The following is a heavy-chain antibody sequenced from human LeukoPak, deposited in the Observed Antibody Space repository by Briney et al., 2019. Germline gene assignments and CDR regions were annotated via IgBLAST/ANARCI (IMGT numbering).Heavy chain of an antibody. Sequence: EASETLSLTCAVYGGSFSGYYWSWIRQPPGKGLEWIGEINHSGSTNYNPSLKSRVTISVDTSKNQFSLKLSSVTAADTAVYSCARGPRITMIVVVTMGYFDYWGQGTLVTVSS. CDR1: GGSFSGYY. V-gene: IGHV4-34*01. CDR2: INHSGST. J-gene: IGHJ4*02. CDR3: ARGPRITMIVVVTMGYFDY. D-gene: IGHD3-22*01.